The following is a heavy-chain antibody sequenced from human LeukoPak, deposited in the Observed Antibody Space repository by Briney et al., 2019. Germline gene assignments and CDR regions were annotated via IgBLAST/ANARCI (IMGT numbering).Heavy chain of an antibody. V-gene: IGHV3-9*01. CDR3: AKDLGGSATTV. CDR1: GFTFDDYA. Sequence: PGGSLRLSCAASGFTFDDYAMHWVRQAPGKGLEWVSSISWSGDRMGYADAVKGRFTISRDNAKNSLFLQMNSLRVEDTDLYYCAKDLGGSATTVWGQGTLVTVSS. D-gene: IGHD2-2*01. J-gene: IGHJ4*02. CDR2: ISWSGDRM.